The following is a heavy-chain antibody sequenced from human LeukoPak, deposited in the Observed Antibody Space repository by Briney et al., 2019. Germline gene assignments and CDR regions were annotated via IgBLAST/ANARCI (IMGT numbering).Heavy chain of an antibody. CDR1: GYSITTGYH. J-gene: IGHJ3*02. D-gene: IGHD3-16*01. CDR3: ARLYWGLGAFDI. Sequence: SETLSLTCAVSGYSITTGYHWAWIRQTPGKGLEWFGSIYHNESTYYNPSLKSRVTMSVDTSKNHFSLKLSSVTATDTAVYYCARLYWGLGAFDIWGQGTMVTVSS. CDR2: IYHNEST. V-gene: IGHV4-38-2*01.